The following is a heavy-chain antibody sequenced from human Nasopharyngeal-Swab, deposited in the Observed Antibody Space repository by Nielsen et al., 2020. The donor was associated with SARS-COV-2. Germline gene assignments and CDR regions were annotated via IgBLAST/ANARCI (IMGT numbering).Heavy chain of an antibody. D-gene: IGHD5-18*01. CDR1: GFTFSSYS. V-gene: IGHV3-21*01. Sequence: GGSLRLSCAASGFTFSSYSMNWVRQAPGKGLEWVSSISSSSSYIYYADSVKGRFTISRDNAKNSLYPQMNSLRAEDTAVYYCAKLTLDTPRPDVWGQGTTVTVSS. CDR2: ISSSSSYI. CDR3: AKLTLDTPRPDV. J-gene: IGHJ6*02.